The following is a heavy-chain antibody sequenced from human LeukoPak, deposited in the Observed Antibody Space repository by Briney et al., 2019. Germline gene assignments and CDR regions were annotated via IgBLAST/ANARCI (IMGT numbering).Heavy chain of an antibody. V-gene: IGHV3-23*01. J-gene: IGHJ1*01. CDR3: AKGGSGNSYSQVQH. Sequence: GGSLRLSCAVTVITTTSDALNWVRQAPGKGLEWVSVISGSGDSTYYAGSVKGRFTISRDNSKNTMYLQMNSLRVEDTAVYYCAKGGSGNSYSQVQHWGQGALLTVSS. CDR1: VITTTSDA. CDR2: ISGSGDST. D-gene: IGHD2-15*01.